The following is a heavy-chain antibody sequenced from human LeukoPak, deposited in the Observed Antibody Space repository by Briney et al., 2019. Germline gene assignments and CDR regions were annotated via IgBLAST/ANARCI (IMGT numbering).Heavy chain of an antibody. CDR2: IYYSGST. Sequence: SETLSLTCTVSNGSISSSSYYWGWIRQPPGKGLEWIGSIYYSGSTYYNPSLKSRVTISVDTSKNQFSLKLSSVTAADTAVYYCASFDYYGSGDIDYWGQGTLVTVSS. V-gene: IGHV4-39*01. CDR1: NGSISSSSYY. J-gene: IGHJ4*02. D-gene: IGHD3-10*01. CDR3: ASFDYYGSGDIDY.